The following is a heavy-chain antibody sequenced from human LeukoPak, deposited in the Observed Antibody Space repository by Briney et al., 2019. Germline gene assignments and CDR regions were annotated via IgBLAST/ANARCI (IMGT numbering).Heavy chain of an antibody. Sequence: GGSLRLSCAASGFTFSDYYMSWIRQAPGKGLEWVSYISSSGSTIYYADSVKGRFTISRDNAKNSLYLQMNSLRAEDTAVYYCARDKYSSPNPYYYFGMDVWGQGTTVTVSS. D-gene: IGHD6-6*01. J-gene: IGHJ6*02. CDR3: ARDKYSSPNPYYYFGMDV. V-gene: IGHV3-11*01. CDR2: ISSSGSTI. CDR1: GFTFSDYY.